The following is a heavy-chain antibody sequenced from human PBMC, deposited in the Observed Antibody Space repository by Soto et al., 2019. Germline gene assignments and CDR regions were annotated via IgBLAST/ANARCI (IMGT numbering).Heavy chain of an antibody. Sequence: ASVKVSCKASGYTFTSYAMHWVRQAPGQRLEWMGWINAGNGNTKYSQKFQGRVTMTRDTSISTAYMELSRLRSDDTAVYYCARTPPLYDFWSGYYTQYYFDYWGQGTLVTVSS. V-gene: IGHV1-3*01. J-gene: IGHJ4*02. CDR3: ARTPPLYDFWSGYYTQYYFDY. CDR1: GYTFTSYA. D-gene: IGHD3-3*01. CDR2: INAGNGNT.